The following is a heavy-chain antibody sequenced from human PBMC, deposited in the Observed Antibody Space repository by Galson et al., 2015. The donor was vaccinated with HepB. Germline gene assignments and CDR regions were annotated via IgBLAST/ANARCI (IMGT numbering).Heavy chain of an antibody. CDR2: ISADNGYT. V-gene: IGHV1-18*01. D-gene: IGHD4-23*01. J-gene: IGHJ4*02. Sequence: SVKVSCKASGYTFINYYISWVRQAPGQGLEWMGWISADNGYTNYEQKFQGRITMTTYTSMSTAYMELRSLRSDDTAVYYCARVVRRGRSPYFDYGAQGIRLTVSP. CDR3: ARVVRRGRSPYFDY. CDR1: GYTFINYY.